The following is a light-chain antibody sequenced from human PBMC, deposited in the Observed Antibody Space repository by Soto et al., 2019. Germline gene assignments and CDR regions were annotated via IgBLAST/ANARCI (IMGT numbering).Light chain of an antibody. J-gene: IGKJ1*01. CDR2: AAA. Sequence: DIQMTQSPSSLSASVGARVTITCRPSRAFGYSLGWFQQRPGKAPKSLIYAAATLQSGVPSKFSGSGSGTHFTLTISSLQPEDFGTYYCQQYNSDPRTFGQGTKVEIK. CDR1: RAFGYS. CDR3: QQYNSDPRT. V-gene: IGKV1-16*02.